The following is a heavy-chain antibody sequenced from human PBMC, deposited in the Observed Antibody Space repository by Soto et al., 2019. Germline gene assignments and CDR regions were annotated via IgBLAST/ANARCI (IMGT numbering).Heavy chain of an antibody. V-gene: IGHV1-69*02. CDR2: IIPILGRP. CDR1: GGTFSNYT. J-gene: IGHJ6*02. D-gene: IGHD3-22*01. CDR3: ASRNIVVVGKPYYYYGMDV. Sequence: QVQLVQSGAELKKPGSSVKVSCKASGGTFSNYTITWVRQAPGQGLEWMGRIIPILGRPNYAQKFQGRVTITADKSTSTADMELSSLRSEDTAVYYCASRNIVVVGKPYYYYGMDVWGQGTTVTVS.